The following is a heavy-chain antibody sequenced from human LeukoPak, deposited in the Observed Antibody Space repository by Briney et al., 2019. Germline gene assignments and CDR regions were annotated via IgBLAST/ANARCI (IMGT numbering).Heavy chain of an antibody. CDR1: GFTFSSYS. CDR2: ISSSSSYI. Sequence: GGSLRLSCAASGFTFSSYSMNWVRQAPGKGLEGVSSISSSSSYIYYADSVKGRFTISRDNAKNSLYLQMNSLRAEDTAVYYCAKDRSRISTRGYYYGMDVWGQGATVTVSS. D-gene: IGHD3-3*02. CDR3: AKDRSRISTRGYYYGMDV. J-gene: IGHJ6*02. V-gene: IGHV3-21*04.